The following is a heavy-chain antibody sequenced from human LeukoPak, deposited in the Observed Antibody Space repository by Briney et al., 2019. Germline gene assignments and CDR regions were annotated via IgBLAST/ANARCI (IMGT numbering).Heavy chain of an antibody. D-gene: IGHD5-18*01. Sequence: PGGSLRLSCAASGFIVSSNYMSWVRQAPGRGLEWVSFIYSGGTTYYADSVKGRFTISRDNAKKSLYLQMNSLRAEDTAVYYCAREYTALGFDYWGQGTLVTVSS. CDR2: IYSGGTT. J-gene: IGHJ4*02. V-gene: IGHV3-53*01. CDR1: GFIVSSNY. CDR3: AREYTALGFDY.